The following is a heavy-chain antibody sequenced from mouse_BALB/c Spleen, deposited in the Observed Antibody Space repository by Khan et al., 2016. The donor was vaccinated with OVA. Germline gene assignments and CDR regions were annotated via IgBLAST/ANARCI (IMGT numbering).Heavy chain of an antibody. V-gene: IGHV3-2*02. CDR3: ARDGSRYNYAMDY. CDR1: GYSITSDYA. Sequence: EVKLLESGPGLVKPSQSLSLTCTFTGYSITSDYAWNWIRQFPGNKLEWMGYISYSGSTNYNPALKSRISITRDTSKNQFFLQLNSVTTEDTATYYCARDGSRYNYAMDYWGQGTSVTVSS. J-gene: IGHJ4*01. D-gene: IGHD2-3*01. CDR2: ISYSGST.